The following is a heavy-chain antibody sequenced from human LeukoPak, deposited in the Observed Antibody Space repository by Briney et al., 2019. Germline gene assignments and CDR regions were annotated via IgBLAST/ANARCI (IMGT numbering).Heavy chain of an antibody. CDR3: ARDNSTGSLDY. CDR1: GFXFTSYG. J-gene: IGHJ4*02. V-gene: IGHV3-33*01. CDR2: LGYDGTTE. Sequence: GRSLRLSCAASGFXFTSYGIHWVRQAPGRGREWVAALGYDGTTEYYADSVKGRFTISRDSSKNALSLQMNSLRAEDTAVFYCARDNSTGSLDYWGQGTLVTVSS. D-gene: IGHD6-19*01.